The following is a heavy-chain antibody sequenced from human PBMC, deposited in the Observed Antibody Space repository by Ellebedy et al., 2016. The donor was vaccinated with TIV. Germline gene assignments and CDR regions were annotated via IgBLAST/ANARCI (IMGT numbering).Heavy chain of an antibody. V-gene: IGHV3-23*01. J-gene: IGHJ4*02. CDR2: ISGSGGST. Sequence: GESLKISXAASGFTFSSYAMSWVRQAPGKGLEWVSAISGSGGSTYYADSVKGRFTISRDNAKNSLYLQMNSLRAEDTALYYCAKGEGSGSYYNVGYDYWGQGTLVTVSS. CDR1: GFTFSSYA. D-gene: IGHD3-10*01. CDR3: AKGEGSGSYYNVGYDY.